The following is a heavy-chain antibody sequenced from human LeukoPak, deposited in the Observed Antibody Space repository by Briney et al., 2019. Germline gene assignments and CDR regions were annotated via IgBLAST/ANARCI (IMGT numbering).Heavy chain of an antibody. Sequence: HPGRSLRLSCAASGFTFSSYGMHWVRQAPGKGLEWVAVIWYDGSNKYYADSVKGRFTISRDNSKNTLYLQMNSLRAEDTAVYYCARDPTYYYDSSGYFWSYYFDNWGQGTLVTVSS. V-gene: IGHV3-33*08. CDR1: GFTFSSYG. D-gene: IGHD3-22*01. J-gene: IGHJ4*02. CDR2: IWYDGSNK. CDR3: ARDPTYYYDSSGYFWSYYFDN.